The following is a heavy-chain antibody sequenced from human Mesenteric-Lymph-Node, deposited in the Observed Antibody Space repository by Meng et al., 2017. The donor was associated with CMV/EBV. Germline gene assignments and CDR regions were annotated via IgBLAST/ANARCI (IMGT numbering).Heavy chain of an antibody. J-gene: IGHJ4*02. D-gene: IGHD3-3*01. Sequence: SETLSLTCTVSGASISRYYWSWIRQPPGKGLEWIGTIYYSGRTYYNPSLKSRVTVSVDTSRNHFSVKLTSVTAADTAVYYCARDGAIFGVVSPFDSWGQGTLVTVSS. CDR2: IYYSGRT. CDR1: GASISRYY. V-gene: IGHV4-59*12. CDR3: ARDGAIFGVVSPFDS.